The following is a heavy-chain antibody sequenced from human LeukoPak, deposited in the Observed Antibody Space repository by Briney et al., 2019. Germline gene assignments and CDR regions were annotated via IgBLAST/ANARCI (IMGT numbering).Heavy chain of an antibody. Sequence: GASVKVSCKASGYTFTNYAMNWVRQAPGQGLEWMGWINTNTGNPTYAQGFTGRFVFSLDTSGSTAYLQISSLKAEDTAVYYCARDGERWLLSEGGYFDYWAQGTLVTVSS. J-gene: IGHJ4*02. V-gene: IGHV7-4-1*02. D-gene: IGHD5-24*01. CDR2: INTNTGNP. CDR1: GYTFTNYA. CDR3: ARDGERWLLSEGGYFDY.